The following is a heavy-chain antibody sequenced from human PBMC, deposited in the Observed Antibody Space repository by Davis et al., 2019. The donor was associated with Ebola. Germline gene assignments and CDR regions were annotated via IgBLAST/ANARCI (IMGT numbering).Heavy chain of an antibody. Sequence: ASVKVSCKASGYTFTGYYMHWVRQAPGQGLEWMGRINPNSGGTDYAQKFQGRVTMTSDTSISTVYMELSRLRSDDTAVYYCATYDLWSGYYNAFDIWGQGTMVTVSS. CDR2: INPNSGGT. D-gene: IGHD3-3*01. J-gene: IGHJ3*02. CDR3: ATYDLWSGYYNAFDI. CDR1: GYTFTGYY. V-gene: IGHV1-2*06.